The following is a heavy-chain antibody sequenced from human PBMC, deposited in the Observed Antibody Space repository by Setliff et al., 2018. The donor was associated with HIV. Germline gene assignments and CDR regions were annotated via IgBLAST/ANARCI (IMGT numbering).Heavy chain of an antibody. Sequence: PGGSLRLSCVASGFTFSSFGMHWVRQAPGKGLEWVAVIWYDGINKNYADSVKGRLTLSRDTSKNTLSLQMNSLRPEDTAVYLCANLWELGAWGQGTLVTVSS. J-gene: IGHJ5*02. V-gene: IGHV3-30*02. D-gene: IGHD3-16*01. CDR3: ANLWELGA. CDR2: IWYDGINK. CDR1: GFTFSSFG.